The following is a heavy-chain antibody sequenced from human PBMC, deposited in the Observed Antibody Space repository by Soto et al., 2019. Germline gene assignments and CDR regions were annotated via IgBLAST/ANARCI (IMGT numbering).Heavy chain of an antibody. V-gene: IGHV4-31*03. Sequence: SETLSLTCTVSGGSISSGGYYWSWIRQHPGKGLEWIGYIYYSGSTYYNPSLKSRVTISVDTSKNQFSLKLSSVTAADTAVYYCARTADVSFLFDPWGQGTLVTVSS. D-gene: IGHD3-16*01. CDR2: IYYSGST. CDR1: GGSISSGGYY. CDR3: ARTADVSFLFDP. J-gene: IGHJ5*02.